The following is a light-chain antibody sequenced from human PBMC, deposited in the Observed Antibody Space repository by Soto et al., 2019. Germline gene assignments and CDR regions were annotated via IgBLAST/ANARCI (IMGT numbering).Light chain of an antibody. CDR1: SSDVGGYNY. V-gene: IGLV2-8*01. Sequence: QSVLTKPPSASGSPGKSVAISCTGKSSDVGGYNYVSWYQQHPGKAPKLMIYEVNKRPSGVPDRFSGSKSGNTASLTVSGLQAEDEADYYCSSYAGSSNVFGTGTKVTVL. J-gene: IGLJ1*01. CDR2: EVN. CDR3: SSYAGSSNV.